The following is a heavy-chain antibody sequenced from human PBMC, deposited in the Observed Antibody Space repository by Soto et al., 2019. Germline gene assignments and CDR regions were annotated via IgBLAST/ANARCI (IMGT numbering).Heavy chain of an antibody. D-gene: IGHD3-10*01. CDR2: ISSSGSTI. CDR1: GFTFTDYY. CDR3: ATANRPRITDI. J-gene: IGHJ3*02. V-gene: IGHV3-11*01. Sequence: QVQLVESGGGLVKPGGSLRLSCVASGFTFTDYYISWIRQAPGKGLEWLSYISSSGSTIYYADSVKSRFTISRDNAKNSLYPQMNSLRAEDRVVYYCATANRPRITDIWGQGTMVTVSS.